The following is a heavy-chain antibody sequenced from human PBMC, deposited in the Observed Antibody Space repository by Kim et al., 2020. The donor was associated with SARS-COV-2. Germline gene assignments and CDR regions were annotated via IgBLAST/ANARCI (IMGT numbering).Heavy chain of an antibody. D-gene: IGHD2-15*01. V-gene: IGHV4-59*01. J-gene: IGHJ3*02. CDR1: GGSISSYY. Sequence: SETLSLTCTVSGGSISSYYWSWIRQPPGKGLEWIGYIYYSGSTNYNPSLKSRVTISVDTSKNQFSLKLSSVTAADTAVYYCARDRSLVSTDAFDIWGQGT. CDR2: IYYSGST. CDR3: ARDRSLVSTDAFDI.